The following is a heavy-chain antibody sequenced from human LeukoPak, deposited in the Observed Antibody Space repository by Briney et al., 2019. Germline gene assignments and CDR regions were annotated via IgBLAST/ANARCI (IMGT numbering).Heavy chain of an antibody. CDR2: ISSGGGSR. J-gene: IGHJ6*02. CDR3: ARDSGTQGPYYYGLDV. Sequence: GGSLRLSCAASGYTLSSSWMHWVRHVTGRGLVWVSRISSGGGSRDYADSVKGRFTISRDNAKTTLYLQMNSLRPEDTAVYYCARDSGTQGPYYYGLDVWGQGTTVTVSS. CDR1: GYTLSSSW. D-gene: IGHD1-7*01. V-gene: IGHV3-74*01.